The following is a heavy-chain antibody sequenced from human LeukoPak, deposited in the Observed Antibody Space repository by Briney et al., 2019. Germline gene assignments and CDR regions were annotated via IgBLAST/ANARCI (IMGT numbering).Heavy chain of an antibody. V-gene: IGHV4-34*01. CDR3: ARLHLYYYGMDV. CDR1: GGSFSGYY. J-gene: IGHJ6*02. Sequence: PSETLSLTCAVYGGSFSGYYWSWIRQPPGKGLEWIGEINHSGSTNYNPSLKSRVTISVDTSKNQFSLKLSSVTAADTAVYYCARLHLYYYGMDVWGQGTTVTVSS. CDR2: INHSGST.